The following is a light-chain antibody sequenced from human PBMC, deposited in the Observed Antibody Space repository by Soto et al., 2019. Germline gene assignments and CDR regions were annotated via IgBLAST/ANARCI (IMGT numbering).Light chain of an antibody. CDR3: QKYNSAART. Sequence: DIQMTQSPSSLSESVVDRVTITCLASQGISNYLAWYQQKPGKVPKLLIYAASTLQSGVPSRFSGSGSGTAFTLTISSLQPEDVATYYCQKYNSAARTFGQGTKVDIK. J-gene: IGKJ1*01. CDR2: AAS. CDR1: QGISNY. V-gene: IGKV1-27*01.